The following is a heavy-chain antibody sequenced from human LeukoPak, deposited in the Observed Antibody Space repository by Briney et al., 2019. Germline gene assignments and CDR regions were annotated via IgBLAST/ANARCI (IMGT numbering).Heavy chain of an antibody. CDR1: SGSITNYY. CDR2: IYYSGNT. D-gene: IGHD3-10*01. V-gene: IGHV4-59*01. CDR3: ARGALLWFGDRMEYYFDY. J-gene: IGHJ4*02. Sequence: SETLSLACTVSSGSITNYYWIWIRQPPGKGLEWIGFIYYSGNTNYNPSLKSRVTISVDTSKNQFSLKLSSMTAADTAVYYCARGALLWFGDRMEYYFDYWGQGTLLTVSS.